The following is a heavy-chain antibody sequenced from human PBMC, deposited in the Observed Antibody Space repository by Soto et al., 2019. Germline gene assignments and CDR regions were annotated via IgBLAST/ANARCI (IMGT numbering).Heavy chain of an antibody. CDR3: AGGRDGDY. D-gene: IGHD6-6*01. J-gene: IGHJ4*02. Sequence: QVHLVQSGAEVKKPGASVKVSCKGSGYAFTTYGITWVRQAPGQGLEWMGWISAHNGNTNYAQKLQGRVTVTRDTSTRPAHMELRSLRSDDTGVYNGAGGRDGDYCGQGALVSVPS. CDR2: ISAHNGNT. CDR1: GYAFTTYG. V-gene: IGHV1-18*01.